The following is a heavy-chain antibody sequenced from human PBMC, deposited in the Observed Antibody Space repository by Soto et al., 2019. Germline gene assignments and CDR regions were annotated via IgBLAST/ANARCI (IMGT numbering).Heavy chain of an antibody. CDR1: SVSNAW. V-gene: IGHV3-15*07. Sequence: SVSNAWMNWVRQAPGKGLEWVGRIKRKTDGGTTDYAAPVKGRFTISRDDSKNTLYLQMNSLKTEDTAVYYCTTLTFGELLYNYYGMDVWGQGTTVTVSS. CDR3: TTLTFGELLYNYYGMDV. J-gene: IGHJ6*02. D-gene: IGHD3-10*01. CDR2: IKRKTDGGTT.